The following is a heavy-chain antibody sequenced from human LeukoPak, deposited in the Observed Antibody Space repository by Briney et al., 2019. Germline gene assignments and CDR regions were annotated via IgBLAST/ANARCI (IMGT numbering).Heavy chain of an antibody. CDR3: ARAYYDFWSGYSAFTGYYGMDV. Sequence: SQTLSLTCTVSGGSISSGDYYWSWIRQPPGKGLEWIGYIYYSGSTYYNPSLKSRVTISVDTSKNQFSLKLSSVTAADTAVYYCARAYYDFWSGYSAFTGYYGMDVWGQGTTVTVSS. CDR1: GGSISSGDYY. D-gene: IGHD3-3*01. J-gene: IGHJ6*02. V-gene: IGHV4-30-4*01. CDR2: IYYSGST.